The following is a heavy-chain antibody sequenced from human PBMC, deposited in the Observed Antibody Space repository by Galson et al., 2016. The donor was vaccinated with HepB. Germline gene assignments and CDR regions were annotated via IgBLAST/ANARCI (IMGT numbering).Heavy chain of an antibody. CDR2: IRPQRDRKTP. CDR1: GFTFSKAW. D-gene: IGHD4-17*01. CDR3: YGHLDY. V-gene: IGHV3-15*01. Sequence: LRLSCAASGFTFSKAWFTWVRQAPGKGLGWVGRIRPQRDRKTPVYAAPVEGRFTISRDDSKSTLYLQMNSLTTEDTALYYCYGHLDYWGRGTLVTVSS. J-gene: IGHJ4*02.